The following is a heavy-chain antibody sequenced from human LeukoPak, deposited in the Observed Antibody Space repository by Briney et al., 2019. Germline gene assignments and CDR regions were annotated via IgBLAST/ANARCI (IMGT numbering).Heavy chain of an antibody. J-gene: IGHJ5*02. CDR1: GGSISTSSYS. V-gene: IGHV4-39*07. CDR3: ARVPVNIWENWFDP. D-gene: IGHD1-26*01. Sequence: SETLSLTCTVSGGSISTSSYSWGWIRQPPGKGLEWIGTIYYTGSTNYNPSLKSRVTISVDTSKNQFSLKLNSVTAADTAVYYRARVPVNIWENWFDPWGQGTLVTVSS. CDR2: IYYTGST.